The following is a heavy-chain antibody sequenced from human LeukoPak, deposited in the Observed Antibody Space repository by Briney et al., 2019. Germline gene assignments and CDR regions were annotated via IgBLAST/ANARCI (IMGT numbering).Heavy chain of an antibody. Sequence: PGGSLRLSCAASGFTFSSYGMHWVRQAPGKGLEWVAVISYDGSNKYYADSVKGRFTISRDNSKNTLYLQMNSLRAEDTAVYYCARDRTYCSSTSCYGYYFDYWGQGTLVTVSS. V-gene: IGHV3-30*03. CDR2: ISYDGSNK. CDR1: GFTFSSYG. J-gene: IGHJ4*02. CDR3: ARDRTYCSSTSCYGYYFDY. D-gene: IGHD2-2*01.